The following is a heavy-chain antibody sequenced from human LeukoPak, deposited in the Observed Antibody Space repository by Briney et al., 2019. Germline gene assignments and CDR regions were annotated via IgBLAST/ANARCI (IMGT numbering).Heavy chain of an antibody. CDR3: ARGLLRAFDI. CDR1: GGSISSGSYY. CDR2: IYTSGST. Sequence: SETLSLTCTVSGGSISSGSYYWSWIRQPAGKGLEWIGRIYTSGSTNYNPSLKSRVTISVDRSKNQFSLKLSSVTAADTAVYYCARGLLRAFDIWGQGTMVTVSS. J-gene: IGHJ3*02. D-gene: IGHD3-22*01. V-gene: IGHV4-61*02.